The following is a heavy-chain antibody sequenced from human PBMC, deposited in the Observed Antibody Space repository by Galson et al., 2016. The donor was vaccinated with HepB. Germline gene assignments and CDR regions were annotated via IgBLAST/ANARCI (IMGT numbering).Heavy chain of an antibody. J-gene: IGHJ4*03. CDR2: VSYDGSNQ. Sequence: SLRHSCAASGFTFSTHAMHWVRQAPGKGLEWVALVSYDGSNQYYADSVKGRFTISRDNSKNTLYLQMNSLRADDTAVYYCARGHRPDYWGQGTMVTVSS. CDR1: GFTFSTHA. CDR3: ARGHRPDY. V-gene: IGHV3-30-3*01.